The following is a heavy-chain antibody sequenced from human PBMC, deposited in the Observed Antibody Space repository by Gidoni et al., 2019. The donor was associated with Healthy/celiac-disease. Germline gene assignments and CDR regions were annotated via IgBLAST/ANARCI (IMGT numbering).Heavy chain of an antibody. V-gene: IGHV3-23*01. CDR3: AKDGHYYY. CDR2: ISGSGGST. D-gene: IGHD3-3*01. CDR1: GLTFSSYA. J-gene: IGHJ4*02. Sequence: EVQLLESGGGLVQPGGSLRLSCAASGLTFSSYAMSWVRQAPGNGLEWASAISGSGGSTYYADSVKGRFTISRDNSKNTLYLQINSLRAEATAVYYCAKDGHYYYWGQGTLVTVSS.